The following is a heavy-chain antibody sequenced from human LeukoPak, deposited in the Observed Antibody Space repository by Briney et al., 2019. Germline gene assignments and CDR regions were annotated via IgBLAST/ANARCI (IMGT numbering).Heavy chain of an antibody. Sequence: SETLSLTCTVSGGSISSGGYYWSWIRQHPGKGLEWIGYIYYSGSTYHNPSLKSRVTISVDTSKNQFSLKLSSVTAADTAVYYCARDIAARLPYFDYWGQGTLVTVSS. CDR3: ARDIAARLPYFDY. CDR1: GGSISSGGYY. D-gene: IGHD6-6*01. CDR2: IYYSGST. J-gene: IGHJ4*02. V-gene: IGHV4-31*03.